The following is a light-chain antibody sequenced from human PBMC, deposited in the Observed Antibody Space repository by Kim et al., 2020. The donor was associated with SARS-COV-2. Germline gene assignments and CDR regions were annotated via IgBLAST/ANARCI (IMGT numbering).Light chain of an antibody. CDR3: QSYDSSLSGVV. CDR1: SSNIGAGYD. CDR2: GNS. J-gene: IGLJ2*01. Sequence: QRVTISCTGSSSNIGAGYDVPRYQQLPGTAPKLLIYGNSNRPSGVPDRFSGSKSGTSASLAITGLQAEDEADYYCQSYDSSLSGVVFGGGTQLTVL. V-gene: IGLV1-40*01.